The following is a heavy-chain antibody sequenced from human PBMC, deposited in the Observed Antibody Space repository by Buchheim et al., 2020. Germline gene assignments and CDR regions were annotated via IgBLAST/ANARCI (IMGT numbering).Heavy chain of an antibody. CDR2: IIPMLGLA. J-gene: IGHJ4*02. Sequence: QVHLVQSGAEVKKPGSSVKVSCKASGGTFSSYTINWVRQAPGQGLEWMGRIIPMLGLANYAQGFQGRVRITADKSTNTAYMELNSLRSEDTAVYYCARGGQRAYGSGSPYYFDYWGQGTL. CDR3: ARGGQRAYGSGSPYYFDY. D-gene: IGHD3-10*01. CDR1: GGTFSSYT. V-gene: IGHV1-69*02.